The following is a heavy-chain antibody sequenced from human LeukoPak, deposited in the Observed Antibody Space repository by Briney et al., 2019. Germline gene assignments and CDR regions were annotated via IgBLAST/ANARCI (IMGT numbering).Heavy chain of an antibody. CDR1: GGSISSYY. J-gene: IGHJ4*02. V-gene: IGHV4-59*12. D-gene: IGHD1-26*01. CDR2: IYYSGST. Sequence: PSETLSLTCTVSGGSISSYYWSWIRQPPGKGLEWIGYIYYSGSTYYNPSLKSRVTISVDTSKNQFSLKLSSVTAADTAVYYCARDPPTESVCWGQGTLVTVSS. CDR3: ARDPPTESVC.